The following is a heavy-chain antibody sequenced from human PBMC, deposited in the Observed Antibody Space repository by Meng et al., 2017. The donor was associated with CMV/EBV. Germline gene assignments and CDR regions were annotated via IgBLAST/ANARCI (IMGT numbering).Heavy chain of an antibody. CDR2: IRYDGSNK. CDR3: ARTPYDFWSGYGPLNARGCMDV. J-gene: IGHJ6*02. D-gene: IGHD3-3*01. Sequence: GGSLRLSCAASGFTFSSYGMHWVRQAPGKGLEWVAFIRYDGSNKYYADSVKGRFTISRDNSKNTLYLQMNSLRAEDTAVYYCARTPYDFWSGYGPLNARGCMDVWGQGTTVTVSS. V-gene: IGHV3-30*02. CDR1: GFTFSSYG.